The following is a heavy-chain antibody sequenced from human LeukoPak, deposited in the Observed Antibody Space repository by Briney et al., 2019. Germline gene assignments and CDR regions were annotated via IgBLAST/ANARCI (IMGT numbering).Heavy chain of an antibody. Sequence: TGGSLRLSCAASGFTFSSYAMSWVRQAPGKGLEWVSAISGSGGNTYYADSGKGRFTISRDNSKNPLYLQMNSLRAEDTAVYHCATASHISCWSRYWYFDLWGRGTLVTVSS. CDR1: GFTFSSYA. CDR2: ISGSGGNT. V-gene: IGHV3-23*01. J-gene: IGHJ2*01. D-gene: IGHD6-13*01. CDR3: ATASHISCWSRYWYFDL.